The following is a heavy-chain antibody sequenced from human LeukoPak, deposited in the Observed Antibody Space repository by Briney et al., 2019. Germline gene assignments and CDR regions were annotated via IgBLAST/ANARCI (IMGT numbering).Heavy chain of an antibody. CDR3: TTSDCEY. Sequence: GGSLRLSCVASGFTCNIHRMTWVRQAPGKGLEWVATIKPDGNDKFLVDSVKGRFTISRDDAKTSLFPQMNSLRAEDTAMYYCTTSDCEYWGQGALVTVSS. CDR2: IKPDGNDK. J-gene: IGHJ4*02. CDR1: GFTCNIHR. V-gene: IGHV3-7*03.